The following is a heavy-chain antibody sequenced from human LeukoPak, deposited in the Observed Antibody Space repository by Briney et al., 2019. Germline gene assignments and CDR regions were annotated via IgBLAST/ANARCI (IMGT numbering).Heavy chain of an antibody. CDR2: VFYSGST. J-gene: IGHJ4*02. Sequence: SETLSLTCTVSGGSISSYYWSWIRQPPGKGLEWLGYVFYSGSTNYNPSLTSRVTISVDSSKNQFSLKLSSVTAADTAVYYCARGGMALDYYDSSGYLSGFDYWGQGTLVTVSS. V-gene: IGHV4-59*01. CDR3: ARGGMALDYYDSSGYLSGFDY. D-gene: IGHD3-22*01. CDR1: GGSISSYY.